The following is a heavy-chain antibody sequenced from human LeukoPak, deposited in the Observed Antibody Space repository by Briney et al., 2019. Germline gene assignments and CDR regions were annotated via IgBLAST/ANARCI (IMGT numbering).Heavy chain of an antibody. V-gene: IGHV3-23*01. CDR1: GFTFNRNA. CDR3: VRRGDASSGWGDHDF. Sequence: GGSLRLSCAASGFTFNRNAISWVRQAPGKGLEWVSTIGGSGDKTFYADSVKGRFTISRDNSKDMVHLQMNSLTGEDTALYYCVRRGDASSGWGDHDFWGQGALITVSS. J-gene: IGHJ4*02. D-gene: IGHD6-19*01. CDR2: IGGSGDKT.